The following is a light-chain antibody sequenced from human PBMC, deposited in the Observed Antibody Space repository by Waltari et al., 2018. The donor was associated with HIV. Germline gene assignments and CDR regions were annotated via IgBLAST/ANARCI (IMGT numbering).Light chain of an antibody. CDR3: CSYAGSYTFYV. V-gene: IGLV2-11*01. CDR2: DVS. Sequence: QSALTQPRSVSGSPGQPVHIPCTGTSSHVGGYNYVPWYQQHPGQAPKLMIYDVSKRPSGVPDRFSGSKSGNTASLTISGLQAEDEADYYCCSYAGSYTFYVFGTGTKVTVL. CDR1: SSHVGGYNY. J-gene: IGLJ1*01.